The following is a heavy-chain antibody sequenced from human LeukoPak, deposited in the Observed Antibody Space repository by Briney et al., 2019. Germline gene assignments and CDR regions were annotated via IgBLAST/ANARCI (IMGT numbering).Heavy chain of an antibody. CDR2: MNPNSGNT. D-gene: IGHD3-10*01. CDR3: ARGGWFGELFRYFNY. CDR1: GYTFTSYD. J-gene: IGHJ4*02. V-gene: IGHV1-8*02. Sequence: ASVKVSCKASGYTFTSYDINWVRQATGQGLEWMGWMNPNSGNTGYAQKFQGRVTMTRNTSISTANMELSSLRSEDTAVYYCARGGWFGELFRYFNYWGQGTLVTVSS.